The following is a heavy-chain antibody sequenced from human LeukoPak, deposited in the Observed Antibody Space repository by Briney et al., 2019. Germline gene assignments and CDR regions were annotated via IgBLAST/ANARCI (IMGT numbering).Heavy chain of an antibody. J-gene: IGHJ1*01. D-gene: IGHD3-16*01. V-gene: IGHV1-18*01. CDR1: GYTFSSYV. CDR2: ISPDNVNT. Sequence: GASVKVSCKASGYTFSSYVISWVRQAPGQGLEWMGWISPDNVNTNYAQKLQGRVTMTTDTSTSTAYMELRSLRSDDTAVYYCARGPMIPQYFHYWGQGTLVTVS. CDR3: ARGPMIPQYFHY.